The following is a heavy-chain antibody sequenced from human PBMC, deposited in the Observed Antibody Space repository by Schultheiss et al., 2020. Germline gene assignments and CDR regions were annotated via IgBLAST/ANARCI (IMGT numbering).Heavy chain of an antibody. D-gene: IGHD2-15*01. CDR3: ATRRLLLYCSGGSCYQKNYYGMDV. CDR1: GYTFTGYY. Sequence: ASVKVSCKASGYTFTGYYMHWVRQAPGQGLEWMGWINPNSGGTNYAQKFQGRVTMTRDTSISTAYMELSRLRSDDTAVYYCATRRLLLYCSGGSCYQKNYYGMDVWGKGTTGTVP. J-gene: IGHJ6*04. V-gene: IGHV1-2*02. CDR2: INPNSGGT.